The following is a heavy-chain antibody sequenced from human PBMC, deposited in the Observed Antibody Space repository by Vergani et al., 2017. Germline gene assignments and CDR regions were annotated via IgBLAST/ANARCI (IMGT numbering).Heavy chain of an antibody. V-gene: IGHV3-23*01. CDR2: ISGHDHRT. D-gene: IGHD2-21*01. J-gene: IGHJ4*02. CDR1: GFRFREHG. CDR3: AELDGDDGCSPC. Sequence: EVQLLESGGGSVQPGESLRLSCVASGFRFREHGMNWVRQAPGKGLEWVSGISGHDHRTLYADSVKGRFIISRDDSKNTLYLQMSSLRVEDTAIYCGAELDGDDGCSPCWGQGALVTVSS.